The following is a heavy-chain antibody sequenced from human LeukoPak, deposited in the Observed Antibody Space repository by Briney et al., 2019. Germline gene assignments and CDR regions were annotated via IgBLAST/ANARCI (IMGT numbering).Heavy chain of an antibody. CDR2: ISSSSSYI. CDR3: ASSPRGVGPQDY. D-gene: IGHD1-26*01. J-gene: IGHJ4*02. Sequence: GGSLRLSCAASGFTFSSYSMNWVRQAPGKGLEWVSSISSSSSYIYYADSVKGRFTISRDNAKNSLYLQMNSLRAEDTAVYYCASSPRGVGPQDYWGQGTLVTVSP. V-gene: IGHV3-21*01. CDR1: GFTFSSYS.